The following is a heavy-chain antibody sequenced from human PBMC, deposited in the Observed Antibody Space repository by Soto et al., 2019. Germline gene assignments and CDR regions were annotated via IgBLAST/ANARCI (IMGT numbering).Heavy chain of an antibody. Sequence: SGPTLVNPTETLTLTCTVSGFSLSNARMGVSWIRQPPGKALEWLAHIFSNDEKSYSTSLKSRLTISKDTSKSQVVLTMTNMDPVDTATYYCARIMEGQQLDLLDYWGQGTLVTVSS. V-gene: IGHV2-26*01. CDR3: ARIMEGQQLDLLDY. J-gene: IGHJ4*02. CDR2: IFSNDEK. CDR1: GFSLSNARMG. D-gene: IGHD6-13*01.